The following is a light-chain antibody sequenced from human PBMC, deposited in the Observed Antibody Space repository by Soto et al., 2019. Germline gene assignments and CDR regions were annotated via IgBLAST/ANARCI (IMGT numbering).Light chain of an antibody. V-gene: IGLV8-61*01. Sequence: QTVVTQEPSFSVSPGGTVTLTCGLSSGSVSTSYNPTWYQQTPGQAPRTLIYSTNTRSSGVPDRFSGSILGNKAALTISGAQADDESDYYCVLYVGSGSGIYVFGTGTKVTVL. CDR2: STN. CDR1: SGSVSTSYN. J-gene: IGLJ1*01. CDR3: VLYVGSGSGIYV.